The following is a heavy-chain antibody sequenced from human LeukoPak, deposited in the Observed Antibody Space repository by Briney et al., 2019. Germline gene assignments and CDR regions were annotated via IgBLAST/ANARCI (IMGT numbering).Heavy chain of an antibody. D-gene: IGHD1-26*01. CDR3: AKDYSGTYFDY. CDR1: GFTFSSYG. J-gene: IGHJ4*02. V-gene: IGHV3-33*06. Sequence: GGSLRLSCAASGFTFSSYGMHWVRQAPGKGLEWVAVIWYDGSNKYYADSVKGRFTISRDNSKNTVYLEMNSLRVEDTAVYYCAKDYSGTYFDYWGQGTLVTVSS. CDR2: IWYDGSNK.